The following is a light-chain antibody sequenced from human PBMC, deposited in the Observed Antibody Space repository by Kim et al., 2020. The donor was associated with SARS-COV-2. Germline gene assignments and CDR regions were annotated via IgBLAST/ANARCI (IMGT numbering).Light chain of an antibody. J-gene: IGLJ3*02. CDR3: QSADSSDTFWV. V-gene: IGLV3-25*03. CDR2: EDT. CDR1: ALQKQY. Sequence: SPGQTARITCSGDALQKQYAYWVQQKPGQAPVVLIYEDTERPSGIPERFSGSTSGTTVTLTISAVQAEDEADYYCQSADSSDTFWVFGGGTQLTVL.